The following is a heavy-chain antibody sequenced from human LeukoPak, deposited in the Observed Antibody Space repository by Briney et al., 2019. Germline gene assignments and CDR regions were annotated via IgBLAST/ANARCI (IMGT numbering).Heavy chain of an antibody. CDR3: ARCAAGNYYYYYMDV. CDR2: ISSSGSTI. J-gene: IGHJ6*03. V-gene: IGHV3-48*03. Sequence: GGSLRLSCAASGFTFSSYEMNWVRQAPGKGLEWVSYISSSGSTIYYADSVKGRFTISRDNAKNSLYLQMNSLRAEDTAVYYCARCAAGNYYYYYMDVWGKGTTVTVSS. D-gene: IGHD6-13*01. CDR1: GFTFSSYE.